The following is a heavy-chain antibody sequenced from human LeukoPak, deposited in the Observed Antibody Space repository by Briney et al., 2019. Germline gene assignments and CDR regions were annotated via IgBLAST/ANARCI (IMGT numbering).Heavy chain of an antibody. Sequence: GESLKISGKGSGYSFTIYWIGWVRQMPGKGLEWMGIIYPGDSDTRYSPSFQGQVTISADKSISTAYLQWSSLKASDTAMYYCARRADIVVVVAATWGEGFDPWGQGTLVTVSS. CDR3: ARRADIVVVVAATWGEGFDP. CDR2: IYPGDSDT. D-gene: IGHD2-15*01. V-gene: IGHV5-51*01. CDR1: GYSFTIYW. J-gene: IGHJ5*02.